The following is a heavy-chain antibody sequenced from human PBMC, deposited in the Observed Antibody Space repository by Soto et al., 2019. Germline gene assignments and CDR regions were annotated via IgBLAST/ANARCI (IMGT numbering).Heavy chain of an antibody. V-gene: IGHV4-59*08. CDR3: ARRYGGNFDY. D-gene: IGHD5-12*01. CDR1: GGPISSYY. CDR2: IYYSGST. Sequence: SETLSLTCTVSGGPISSYYWSWIRQPPGKGLEWIGYIYYSGSTNYNPSLKSRVTISVDTSKNQFSLKLSSVTAADTAVYYCARRYGGNFDYWGQGTLVTVSS. J-gene: IGHJ4*02.